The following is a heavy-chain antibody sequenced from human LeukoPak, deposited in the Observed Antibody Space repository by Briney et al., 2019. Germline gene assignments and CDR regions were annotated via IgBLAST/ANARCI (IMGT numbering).Heavy chain of an antibody. Sequence: GASVKVSCKASGGTFSSYAISWVRQAPGQGLEWMGGIIPIFGTANYAQKFQGRVTITADESTSTAYMELSSLRSEDTAVYYCARDEGLVGELLYRWFDPWGQGTLVTVSS. CDR1: GGTFSSYA. CDR3: ARDEGLVGELLYRWFDP. J-gene: IGHJ5*02. CDR2: IIPIFGTA. D-gene: IGHD3-10*01. V-gene: IGHV1-69*13.